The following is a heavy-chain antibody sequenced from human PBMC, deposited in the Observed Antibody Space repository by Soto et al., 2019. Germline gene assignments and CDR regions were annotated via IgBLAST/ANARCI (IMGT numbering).Heavy chain of an antibody. J-gene: IGHJ6*03. D-gene: IGHD3-16*01. CDR1: GFTFSDYY. Sequence: QVQLVESGGGLVKPGGSLRLSCAASGFTFSDYYMSWIRQAPGKGLEWVSYISSSGSTIYYSDSVKGRFTISRDNAKNSLYLQMNILRAEDTAVYYFARDPPYVWVMYVWGKGTTVTVSS. V-gene: IGHV3-11*01. CDR2: ISSSGSTI. CDR3: ARDPPYVWVMYV.